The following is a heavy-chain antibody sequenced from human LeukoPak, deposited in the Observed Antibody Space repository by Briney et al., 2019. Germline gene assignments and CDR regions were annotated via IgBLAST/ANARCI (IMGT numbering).Heavy chain of an antibody. J-gene: IGHJ3*02. Sequence: SETLSLTCTVSGGSISSYYWSWIRQPPGKRLEWIGYIYYSGSTNYNPSLKSRVTISVDTSKNQFSLKLSSVTAADTAVYYCAREKPSIAAAFDAFDIWGQGTMVTVSS. V-gene: IGHV4-59*01. CDR2: IYYSGST. CDR1: GGSISSYY. D-gene: IGHD6-13*01. CDR3: AREKPSIAAAFDAFDI.